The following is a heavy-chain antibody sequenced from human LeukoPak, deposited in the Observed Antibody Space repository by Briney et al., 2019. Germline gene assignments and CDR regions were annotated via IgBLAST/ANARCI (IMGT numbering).Heavy chain of an antibody. Sequence: ASAALSLTCTVSGGSISSTTYYWAWIRQPPGMGLEWIGSVYYGETTYYNPSLESRVTISVDTSKNQFSPRLNSVTAADTAVYYCARHEASYFYYYMDVWGAGTTVIVSS. CDR3: ARHEASYFYYYMDV. CDR1: GGSISSTTYY. V-gene: IGHV4-39*01. CDR2: VYYGETT. J-gene: IGHJ6*03.